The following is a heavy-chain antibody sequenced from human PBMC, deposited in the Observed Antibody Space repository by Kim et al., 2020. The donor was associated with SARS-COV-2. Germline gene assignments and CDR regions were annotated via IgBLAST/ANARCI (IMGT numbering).Heavy chain of an antibody. Sequence: YPPPSLKSRVTISVDTSNNPFSLRLSSVTAADTAVYYCARLRSGVGWFDPWGQGTLVTVSS. D-gene: IGHD5-12*01. J-gene: IGHJ5*02. V-gene: IGHV4-39*02. CDR3: ARLRSGVGWFDP.